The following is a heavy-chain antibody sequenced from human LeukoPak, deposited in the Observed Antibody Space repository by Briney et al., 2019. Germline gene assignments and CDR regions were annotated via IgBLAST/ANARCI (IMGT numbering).Heavy chain of an antibody. CDR3: AREDGPWGPFYY. J-gene: IGHJ4*02. D-gene: IGHD3-16*01. V-gene: IGHV1-2*02. CDR1: GYTFTGYY. CDR2: INPNSGGT. Sequence: ASVKVSCKASGYTFTGYYMHWVRQAPGQGLEWMGWINPNSGGTNYAQKFQGRVTMTRDTSISTAYMELSRLRSDDTAVYYCAREDGPWGPFYYRGQGTLVTVSS.